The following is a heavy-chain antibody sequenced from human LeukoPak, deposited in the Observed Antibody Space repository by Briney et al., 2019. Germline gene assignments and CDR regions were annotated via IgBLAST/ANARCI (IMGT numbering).Heavy chain of an antibody. CDR1: GFTFSSYW. CDR3: ARLVGGSGWYYFDY. V-gene: IGHV3-7*01. Sequence: GGSLRLSCAASGFTFSSYWMSWVRQAPGKGLEWVANIKQDGSEKYYVDSVKGRFTISRDNAKNSLYLQMNSLRAEDTAVYYCARLVGGSGWYYFDYWGQGTLVTVSS. CDR2: IKQDGSEK. J-gene: IGHJ4*02. D-gene: IGHD6-19*01.